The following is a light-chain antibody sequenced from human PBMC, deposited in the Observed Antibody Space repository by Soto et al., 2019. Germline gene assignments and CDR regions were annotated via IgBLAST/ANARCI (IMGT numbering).Light chain of an antibody. J-gene: IGKJ1*01. Sequence: DIQMTQSPSSLSASVGDRVTITCRASQSISSYLNWYQQKPGKAPKFLIYAASSLRSGVPSRFSGSGSGTDFTLTISSLQPEDFATYYCQHYYSTPLTFGQGTKVEIK. CDR2: AAS. CDR1: QSISSY. CDR3: QHYYSTPLT. V-gene: IGKV1-39*01.